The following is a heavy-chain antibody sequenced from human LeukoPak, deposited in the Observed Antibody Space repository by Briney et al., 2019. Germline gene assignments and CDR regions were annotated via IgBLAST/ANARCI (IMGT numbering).Heavy chain of an antibody. CDR3: AKDQFDSATYFNDAFDV. Sequence: GGSLRLSCAASGFTFSIYGMHWVRQAPGKGLEWVATVSYEGSFMYYVDSVRGRFTVSRDNSRNTLFLQMNSLRAEDTAVYYCAKDQFDSATYFNDAFDVWGQGTMVTVSS. CDR1: GFTFSIYG. D-gene: IGHD3-10*01. CDR2: VSYEGSFM. J-gene: IGHJ3*01. V-gene: IGHV3-30*18.